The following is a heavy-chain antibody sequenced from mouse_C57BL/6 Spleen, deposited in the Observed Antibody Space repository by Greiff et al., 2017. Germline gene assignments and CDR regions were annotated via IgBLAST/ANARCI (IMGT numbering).Heavy chain of an antibody. J-gene: IGHJ1*03. CDR3: ARGLLSDV. Sequence: EVKLVESGGGLVKPGGSLKLSCAASGFTFSDYGMHWVRQAPEKGLEWVAYISSGSSTIYYADTVKGRFTISRDNAKNTLFLQMTSLRSEDTAMYYCARGLLSDVWGTGTTVTVSS. V-gene: IGHV5-17*01. D-gene: IGHD2-1*01. CDR2: ISSGSSTI. CDR1: GFTFSDYG.